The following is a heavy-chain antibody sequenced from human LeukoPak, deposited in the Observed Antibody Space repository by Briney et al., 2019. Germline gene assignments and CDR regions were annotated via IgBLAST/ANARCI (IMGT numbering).Heavy chain of an antibody. J-gene: IGHJ6*02. V-gene: IGHV3-53*01. Sequence: GGSLRLSCAASGFFVSNNYMSWVRQAPGKGLEWVSVIYSGGDTYYADSVKGRSTTSRDNSKNTLYLQMNRLRAEDTAIYYWAREWGYGCGGECFSGIQAYYGMDVWGQGTTVTVSS. CDR1: GFFVSNNY. CDR3: AREWGYGCGGECFSGIQAYYGMDV. D-gene: IGHD2-15*01. CDR2: IYSGGDT.